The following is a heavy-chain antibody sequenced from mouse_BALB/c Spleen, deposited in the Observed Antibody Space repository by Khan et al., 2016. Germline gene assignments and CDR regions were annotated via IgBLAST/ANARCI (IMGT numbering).Heavy chain of an antibody. V-gene: IGHV3-8*02. CDR2: ISYSGST. CDR3: ATYDGYYFDY. CDR1: GDSITSGY. D-gene: IGHD2-3*01. Sequence: EVKLLESGPSLVKPSQTLSLTCSVTGDSITSGYWNWIRKFPGNKLEYMGYISYSGSTYYNPFLESRISITRDPSKNQYYLQLNSVTTEYTATYYWATYDGYYFDYWGQGTTLTVSS. J-gene: IGHJ2*01.